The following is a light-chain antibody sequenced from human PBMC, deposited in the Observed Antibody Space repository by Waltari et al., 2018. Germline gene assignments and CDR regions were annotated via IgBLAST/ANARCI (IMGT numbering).Light chain of an antibody. CDR3: QSYDTSLSVV. J-gene: IGLJ2*01. CDR2: GVN. Sequence: QSVLTQPPSVSGAPGQRVTISCTGSGSNIGAGYDTHWYQQLPGKAPRLFIDGVNTRPLGVPGRFFGSQSGTSAALAITGLQAEDEGDYYCQSYDTSLSVVFGGGTKLTVL. CDR1: GSNIGAGYD. V-gene: IGLV1-40*01.